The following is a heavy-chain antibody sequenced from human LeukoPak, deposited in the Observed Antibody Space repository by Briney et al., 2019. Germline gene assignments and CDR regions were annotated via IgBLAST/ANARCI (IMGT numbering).Heavy chain of an antibody. V-gene: IGHV3-53*01. CDR2: IYSGGST. CDR3: ARGTGYYDFWSGYTAYYFDY. J-gene: IGHJ4*02. CDR1: GFTVNSNY. D-gene: IGHD3-3*01. Sequence: GSLSLSCAASGFTVNSNYMSWVRQAPGKGLEWVSVIYSGGSTYYADSVKGRFTISRDNSKNTLYLQMNSLRAEDTAVYYCARGTGYYDFWSGYTAYYFDYWGQGTLVTVSS.